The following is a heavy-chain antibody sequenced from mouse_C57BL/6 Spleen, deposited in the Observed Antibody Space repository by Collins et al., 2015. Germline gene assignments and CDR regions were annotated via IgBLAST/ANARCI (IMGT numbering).Heavy chain of an antibody. Sequence: QQSGKGLEWIGQIYPGDGDTNYNGKFKGKATLTADKSSSTAYMQLSNLTSEDSAVYFCARSGTPWFAYWGQGTLVTVSA. CDR3: ARSGTPWFAY. V-gene: IGHV1-80*01. D-gene: IGHD2-14*01. CDR2: IYPGDGDT. J-gene: IGHJ3*01.